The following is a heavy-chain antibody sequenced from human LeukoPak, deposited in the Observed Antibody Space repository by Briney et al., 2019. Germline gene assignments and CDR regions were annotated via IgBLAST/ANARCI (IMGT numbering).Heavy chain of an antibody. J-gene: IGHJ4*02. CDR2: ISSSGGST. CDR3: AKDAARLRYFDPQPRMSLY. Sequence: PGGTLRLSCAASRFTFSSYGMSWVRQAPGKGLEWVSGISSSGGSTYYADSVKGRFTISRDNSRNTLYLQMNSLRAEDTAVYYCAKDAARLRYFDPQPRMSLYWGQGTLVTVSS. D-gene: IGHD3-9*01. V-gene: IGHV3-23*01. CDR1: RFTFSSYG.